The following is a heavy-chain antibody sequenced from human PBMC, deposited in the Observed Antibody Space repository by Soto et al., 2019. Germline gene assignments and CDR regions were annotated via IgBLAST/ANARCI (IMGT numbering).Heavy chain of an antibody. CDR3: ERVLRYYDRSGYSNY. Sequence: GGSLRLSCAASGFTFSSYSMNWVRQAPGKGLEWVSSISSSSYIYYADSEKGQLTISRDNAKNSPNLQMNSLSAEAPAVHYCERVLRYYDRSGYSNYWGKETLGTVSS. V-gene: IGHV3-21*01. D-gene: IGHD3-22*01. CDR2: ISSSSYI. J-gene: IGHJ4*02. CDR1: GFTFSSYS.